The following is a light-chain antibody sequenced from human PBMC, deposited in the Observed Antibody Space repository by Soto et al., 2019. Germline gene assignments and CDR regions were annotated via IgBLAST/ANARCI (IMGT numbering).Light chain of an antibody. CDR2: EVS. CDR3: SSFAGSSNVI. Sequence: QSALTQPPSASGSPGQSVTFSCIGTGSDVGAYNYVSWYQQHPGKAPKLMIYEVSKRPSGVPDRFSGSKSANTASLTVSGLQAEDEADYYCSSFAGSSNVIFGGGTKLTVL. J-gene: IGLJ2*01. CDR1: GSDVGAYNY. V-gene: IGLV2-8*01.